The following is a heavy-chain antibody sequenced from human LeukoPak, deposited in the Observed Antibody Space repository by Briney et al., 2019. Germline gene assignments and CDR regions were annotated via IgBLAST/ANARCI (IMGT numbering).Heavy chain of an antibody. D-gene: IGHD6-19*01. V-gene: IGHV4-39*07. Sequence: PSETLSLTCTVSGASISSSSFYWGWIRQPPGKGLEWIANIYYNGRTYYNPSLKSRVTISEDTSNNQFSLKLSSVTAADTAVYYCASRGYSSGWYAQSGWFDPWGQGTLVTVSS. J-gene: IGHJ5*02. CDR2: IYYNGRT. CDR3: ASRGYSSGWYAQSGWFDP. CDR1: GASISSSSFY.